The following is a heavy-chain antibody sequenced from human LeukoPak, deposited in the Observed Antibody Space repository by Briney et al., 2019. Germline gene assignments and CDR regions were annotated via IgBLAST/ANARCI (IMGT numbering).Heavy chain of an antibody. Sequence: GGSLRLSCAASGFTFSSYAMSWVRQAPGKGLEWVSAISGSGGSTYYADSVKGRFTISRDNSKNTLYLQMNSLRAEDTAVYYCAKARKCSSGYLGDFDYWGQGTLVTVSS. CDR1: GFTFSSYA. V-gene: IGHV3-23*01. J-gene: IGHJ4*02. CDR3: AKARKCSSGYLGDFDY. CDR2: ISGSGGST. D-gene: IGHD6-19*01.